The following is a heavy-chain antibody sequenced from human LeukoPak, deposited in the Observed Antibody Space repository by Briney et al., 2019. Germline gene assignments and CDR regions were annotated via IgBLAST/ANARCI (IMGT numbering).Heavy chain of an antibody. V-gene: IGHV4-59*01. J-gene: IGHJ4*02. D-gene: IGHD5-18*01. CDR1: GGSISSYY. CDR2: IYYSGST. CDR3: ARDPHTGIAPDY. Sequence: PSETLSLTCTVSGGSISSYYWSWIRQPPGKGLEWIGYIYYSGSTNYNSSLKTRVTISVDTSKNQFSLNLSSVTAADTAVYYCARDPHTGIAPDYWGQGTLVTVSS.